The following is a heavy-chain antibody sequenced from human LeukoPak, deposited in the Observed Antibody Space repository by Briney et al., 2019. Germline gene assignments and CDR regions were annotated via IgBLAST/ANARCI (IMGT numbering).Heavy chain of an antibody. Sequence: SETLSLTCTVSGYSISSGYFWGWIRQPPGKGLEWIGSIYHRGSTYYNPSLKSRVTISVDTSKNQFSLKLSSVTAADTAVYYCARGVGSSGGNRFDPWGQGTLVAVSS. V-gene: IGHV4-38-2*02. D-gene: IGHD6-19*01. CDR3: ARGVGSSGGNRFDP. J-gene: IGHJ5*02. CDR2: IYHRGST. CDR1: GYSISSGYF.